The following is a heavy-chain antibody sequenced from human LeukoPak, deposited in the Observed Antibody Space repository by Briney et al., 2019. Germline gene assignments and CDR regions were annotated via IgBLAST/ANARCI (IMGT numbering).Heavy chain of an antibody. D-gene: IGHD3-22*01. J-gene: IGHJ4*02. Sequence: EGSLRLSCAASGFTFSSYAMSWVRQAPGRGLEWVSAISGSGGSTYYADSVKGRFTISRDNSKNTLYLQMNSLRAEDTAVYYCAKDHYYDSSGYGIRGQGTLVTVSS. V-gene: IGHV3-23*01. CDR1: GFTFSSYA. CDR3: AKDHYYDSSGYGI. CDR2: ISGSGGST.